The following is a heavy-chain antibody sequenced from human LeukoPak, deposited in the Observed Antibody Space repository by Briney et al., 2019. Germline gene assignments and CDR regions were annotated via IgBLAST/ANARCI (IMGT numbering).Heavy chain of an antibody. J-gene: IGHJ4*02. CDR3: ARHYGSGSYSYFDY. D-gene: IGHD3-10*01. Sequence: SETLSLTCAVYGGSFSGYYWSWIRQPPGKGLEWIGEINHSGSTNYNPSLKSRVTISVDRSKNQFSLKLSSVTAADTAVYYCARHYGSGSYSYFDYWGQGALVTVSS. V-gene: IGHV4-34*01. CDR2: INHSGST. CDR1: GGSFSGYY.